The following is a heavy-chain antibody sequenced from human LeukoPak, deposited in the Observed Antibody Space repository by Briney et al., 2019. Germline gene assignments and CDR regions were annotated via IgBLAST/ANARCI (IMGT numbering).Heavy chain of an antibody. J-gene: IGHJ4*02. Sequence: PGGSLRLSCAASGFTFSSYEMNWVRQAPGKGLEWVSYISSSGSTIYYADSVKGRFTISRDNSKNTLYLQMNSLRAEDTAVYYCARGTPKGDSGYDFLVRYWGQGTLVTVSS. V-gene: IGHV3-48*03. CDR1: GFTFSSYE. CDR2: ISSSGSTI. CDR3: ARGTPKGDSGYDFLVRY. D-gene: IGHD5-12*01.